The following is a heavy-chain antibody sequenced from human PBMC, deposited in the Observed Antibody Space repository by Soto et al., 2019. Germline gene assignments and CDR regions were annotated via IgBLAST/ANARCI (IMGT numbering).Heavy chain of an antibody. D-gene: IGHD2-2*01. CDR2: ISPDPSNT. V-gene: IGHV3-23*01. CDR3: TTARHCSSDACPAAE. Sequence: EMQLLESGGGLVQPGVAERLSCPTSGFTFRTTGMLWLRQPPGKGLERVAAISPDPSNTKYTDSVKGRFSISRDNSKNTVFLQMTSLVAEDTSLYYCTTARHCSSDACPAAEWGQETLLTASS. J-gene: IGHJ4*02. CDR1: GFTFRTTG.